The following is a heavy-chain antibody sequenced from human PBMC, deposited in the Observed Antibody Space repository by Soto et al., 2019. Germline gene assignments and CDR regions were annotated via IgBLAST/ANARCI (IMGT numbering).Heavy chain of an antibody. Sequence: GGSLRLSCAASGFTFSSYGMHWVRQAPGKGLEWVAVIWYDGSNKYYADSVKGRFTISRDNSKNTLYLQMNSLRAEDTAVYYCARGGNIVATIFSYYYYYYMDVWGKGTTVTVSS. CDR3: ARGGNIVATIFSYYYYYYMDV. D-gene: IGHD5-12*01. CDR1: GFTFSSYG. J-gene: IGHJ6*03. V-gene: IGHV3-33*01. CDR2: IWYDGSNK.